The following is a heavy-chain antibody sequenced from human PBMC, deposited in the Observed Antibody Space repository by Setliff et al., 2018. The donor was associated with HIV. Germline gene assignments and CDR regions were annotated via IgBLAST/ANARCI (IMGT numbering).Heavy chain of an antibody. CDR3: GRTMTYYYLCMDV. J-gene: IGHJ6*03. Sequence: PSETLSLTCTVSGGSIISSTYFWGWIRQPPGKGLECIGNIYYGGNTRYNPSLKSRLTMSIDKSKNQVSLELSSVTAADTAVYYCGRTMTYYYLCMDVWGNGTTVTVSS. V-gene: IGHV4-39*07. CDR1: GGSIISSTYF. CDR2: IYYGGNT.